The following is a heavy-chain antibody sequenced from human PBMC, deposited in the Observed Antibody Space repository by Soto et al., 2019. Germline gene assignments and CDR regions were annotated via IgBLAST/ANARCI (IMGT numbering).Heavy chain of an antibody. CDR3: ASAPGGYYDSSGGY. Sequence: ASVKVSCKASGYTFTSYGISWVRQAPGQGLEWMGWISAYNGNTNYAQKLQGRVTMTTDTSTSTAYMELRSLRSDDTAVYYCASAPGGYYDSSGGYWGQGTLVTVSS. J-gene: IGHJ4*02. CDR2: ISAYNGNT. CDR1: GYTFTSYG. V-gene: IGHV1-18*01. D-gene: IGHD3-22*01.